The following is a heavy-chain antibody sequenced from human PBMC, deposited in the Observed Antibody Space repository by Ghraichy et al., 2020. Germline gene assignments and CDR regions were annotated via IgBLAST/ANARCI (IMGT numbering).Heavy chain of an antibody. J-gene: IGHJ4*02. CDR3: ASALHGTSLVRGVVLGN. V-gene: IGHV1-69*02. D-gene: IGHD3-10*01. CDR1: EDTFSSYT. Sequence: SVKVSCKASEDTFSSYTINWVRQAPGHGLEWMGRIVPIVGEAGYTQKLQGRVTITSDRSTSTAYMEVSRLGSEDTAVYYCASALHGTSLVRGVVLGNWGQGTLVTVAS. CDR2: IVPIVGEA.